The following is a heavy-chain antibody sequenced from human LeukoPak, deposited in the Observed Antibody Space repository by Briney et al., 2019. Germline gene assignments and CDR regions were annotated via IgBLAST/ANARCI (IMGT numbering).Heavy chain of an antibody. D-gene: IGHD3-22*01. CDR2: ISGSGGST. Sequence: PGGSLRLSCAASGFTFSSYAMSWVRQAPGKGLEWVSAISGSGGSTYYADSVKGRFTISRDNSKNTLYLQMNGLRAEDTAVYYCAKDRNYYYDSSVVDYWGQGTLVTVSS. CDR1: GFTFSSYA. CDR3: AKDRNYYYDSSVVDY. J-gene: IGHJ4*02. V-gene: IGHV3-23*01.